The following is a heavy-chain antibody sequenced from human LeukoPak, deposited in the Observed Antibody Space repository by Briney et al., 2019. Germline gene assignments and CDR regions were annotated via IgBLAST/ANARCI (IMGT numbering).Heavy chain of an antibody. D-gene: IGHD3-22*01. CDR2: IYYSGST. CDR1: GGSISSGSYY. J-gene: IGHJ4*02. Sequence: PSQTLSLTCTVSGGSISSGSYYWSWIRQHPGKGLEWIGYIYYSGSTYYNPSLKSRVTISVDTSKNQFSLKLSSVTAADTAVYYCARDLDDSSGALDYWGQGTLVTVSS. CDR3: ARDLDDSSGALDY. V-gene: IGHV4-31*03.